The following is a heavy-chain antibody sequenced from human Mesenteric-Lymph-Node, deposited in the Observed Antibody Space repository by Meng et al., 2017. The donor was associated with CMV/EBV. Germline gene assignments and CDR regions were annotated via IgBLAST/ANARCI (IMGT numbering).Heavy chain of an antibody. CDR1: GDTFTAYY. J-gene: IGHJ6*02. D-gene: IGHD1-26*01. Sequence: ASVKVSCKASGDTFTAYYTHWVRQAPGQGLEWMGWINPNSGGTKYAQNFQGRVTMTRDTSISTAYMELSRLRSDDTAVYYCARVREVGNYGMDVWGQGTTVTVSS. V-gene: IGHV1-2*02. CDR3: ARVREVGNYGMDV. CDR2: INPNSGGT.